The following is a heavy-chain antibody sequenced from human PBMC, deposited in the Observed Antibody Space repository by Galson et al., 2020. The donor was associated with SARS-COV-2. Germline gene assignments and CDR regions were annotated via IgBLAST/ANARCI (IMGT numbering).Heavy chain of an antibody. Sequence: SETLSLTCTVSGGSISSSSYYWGWIRQPPGKGLEWIGSIYYSGSTYYNPSLKSRVTISVDTSKNQFSLKLSSVTAADTAVYYCARLALDCSGGSCYGYYYYYYMDVWGKGTTVTVSS. V-gene: IGHV4-39*01. CDR1: GGSISSSSYY. CDR3: ARLALDCSGGSCYGYYYYYYMDV. J-gene: IGHJ6*03. D-gene: IGHD2-15*01. CDR2: IYYSGST.